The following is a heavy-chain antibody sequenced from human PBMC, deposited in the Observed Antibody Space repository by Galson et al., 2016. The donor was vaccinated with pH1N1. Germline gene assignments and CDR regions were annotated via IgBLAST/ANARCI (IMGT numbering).Heavy chain of an antibody. J-gene: IGHJ4*02. CDR1: GFTFSSYA. D-gene: IGHD3-22*01. V-gene: IGHV3-23*01. CDR3: AKPNEITVIAVIRPFDY. Sequence: SLRLSCAASGFTFSSYAMSWVRQAPGKGLEWVSGIRGSGGSGDRAYYADSAKGRFTISRDDSKNTVYLQMNSLRAEDTAVYYCAKPNEITVIAVIRPFDYWGQGTRVIVSS. CDR2: IRGSGGSGDRA.